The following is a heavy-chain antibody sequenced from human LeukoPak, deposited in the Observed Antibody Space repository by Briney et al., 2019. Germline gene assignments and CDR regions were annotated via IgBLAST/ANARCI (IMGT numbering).Heavy chain of an antibody. CDR3: ARGVYSNDY. CDR1: GYTFTTYG. J-gene: IGHJ4*02. Sequence: ASVEVSCKASGYTFTTYGISWVRQAPGQGLEWMGWISGYGSTNYAQNLQGRVTMTTDTSTSTAYMELRSLRSDDTAVYYCARGVYSNDYWGQGTLVTVSS. V-gene: IGHV1-18*01. D-gene: IGHD2-21*01. CDR2: ISGYGST.